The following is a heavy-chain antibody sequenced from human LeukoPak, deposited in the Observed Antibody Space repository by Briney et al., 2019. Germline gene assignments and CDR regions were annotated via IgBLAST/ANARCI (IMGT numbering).Heavy chain of an antibody. D-gene: IGHD2-2*01. CDR3: ASLGYCSSTSCFRTPGDY. J-gene: IGHJ4*02. CDR1: GGSISSGDYY. CDR2: IYYSGST. Sequence: SETLSLTCTVSGGSISSGDYYWSWIRQPPGKGLEWIGYIYYSGSTYYNPSLKSRVTISVDTSKNQFSLKLSSVTAADTAVYYCASLGYCSSTSCFRTPGDYWGQGTLVTDSS. V-gene: IGHV4-30-4*08.